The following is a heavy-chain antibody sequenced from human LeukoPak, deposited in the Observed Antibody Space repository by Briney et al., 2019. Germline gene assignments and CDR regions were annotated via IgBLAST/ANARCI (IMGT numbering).Heavy chain of an antibody. CDR1: GFTFSSYA. D-gene: IGHD6-25*01. V-gene: IGHV3-23*01. CDR3: ATGYSSVVPFDY. Sequence: GGSLRLSCAASGFTFSSYAMSWVRQAPGKGLEWVSAVSGSGGSTYYADSVKGRFTISRDNSKNTLYLQMNSLRAEDTAVYYCATGYSSVVPFDYWGQGTLVTVSS. CDR2: VSGSGGST. J-gene: IGHJ4*02.